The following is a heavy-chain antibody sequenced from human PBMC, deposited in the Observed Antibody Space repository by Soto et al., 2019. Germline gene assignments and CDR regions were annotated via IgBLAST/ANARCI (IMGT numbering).Heavy chain of an antibody. Sequence: ASVKVSCKASGYRFSDYGIDWGRHAPGQPLEWMGGIIPIFGTANYAQKFQGRVTITADESTSTAYMELSSLRSEDTAVYYCARELATVVTGWFDPWGQGTLVTVSS. CDR1: GYRFSDYG. CDR2: IIPIFGTA. CDR3: ARELATVVTGWFDP. V-gene: IGHV1-69*13. J-gene: IGHJ5*02. D-gene: IGHD4-17*01.